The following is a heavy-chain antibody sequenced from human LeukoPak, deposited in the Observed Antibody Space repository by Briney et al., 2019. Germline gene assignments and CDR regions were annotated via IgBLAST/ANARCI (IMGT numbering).Heavy chain of an antibody. V-gene: IGHV2-70*01. CDR2: VDWDDDK. CDR1: GFSLSTSGMC. CDR3: ARIPGGGDYDSWSAAFDI. J-gene: IGHJ3*02. Sequence: SGPTLVNPTQTLTLTCTFSGFSLSTSGMCVSWIRQPPGKALEWLALVDWDDDKYYSTSLKTRLTISKDTSKNQVVLTMTNMDPVDTATYYCARIPGGGDYDSWSAAFDIWGQGTMVTVSS. D-gene: IGHD4-17*01.